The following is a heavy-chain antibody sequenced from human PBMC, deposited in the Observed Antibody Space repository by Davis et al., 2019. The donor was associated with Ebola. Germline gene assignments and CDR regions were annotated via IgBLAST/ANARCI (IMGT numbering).Heavy chain of an antibody. V-gene: IGHV1-18*01. CDR3: ARAIAAAGLPGIDY. CDR1: GYTFTSYG. Sequence: ASVKVSCKASGYTFTSYGISWVRQAPGQGLEWMGWISPNRGETNSEQKFQGRVTMTTDTSTTTAYMELRNLTSDDTAVYYCARAIAAAGLPGIDYWGQGTLVTVSS. D-gene: IGHD6-13*01. CDR2: ISPNRGET. J-gene: IGHJ4*02.